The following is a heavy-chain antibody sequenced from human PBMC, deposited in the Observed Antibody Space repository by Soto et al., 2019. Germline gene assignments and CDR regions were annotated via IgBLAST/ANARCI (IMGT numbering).Heavy chain of an antibody. D-gene: IGHD7-27*01. CDR2: ISSSSSTI. CDR1: GFTFSSYS. CDR3: ARETYEVYWGDNDAFDI. Sequence: EVQLVESGGGLVQPGGSLRLSCAASGFTFSSYSMNWVRQAPGKGLEWVSYISSSSSTIYYADSVKGRFTISRDNAKNSLYLQMNSLRDEDTAVYYCARETYEVYWGDNDAFDIWGQGTMVTVSS. J-gene: IGHJ3*02. V-gene: IGHV3-48*02.